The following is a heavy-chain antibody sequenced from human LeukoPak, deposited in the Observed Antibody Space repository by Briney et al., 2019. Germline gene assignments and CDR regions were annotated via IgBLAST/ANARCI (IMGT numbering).Heavy chain of an antibody. CDR1: GFTFDDYA. CDR2: ISWNSGSI. J-gene: IGHJ6*02. V-gene: IGHV3-9*01. D-gene: IGHD3-10*01. Sequence: GGSLRLSCAASGFTFDDYAMHWVRQAPGKGLEWVSGISWNSGSIGYADSVKGRFTISRDNAKNSLYLQMNSLRAEDTALYYCAKGREEMVRGVIIKTYYYYYGMDVWGQGTTVTVSS. CDR3: AKGREEMVRGVIIKTYYYYYGMDV.